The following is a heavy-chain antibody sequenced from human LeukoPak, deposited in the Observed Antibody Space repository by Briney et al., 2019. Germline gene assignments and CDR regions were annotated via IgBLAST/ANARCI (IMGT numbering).Heavy chain of an antibody. J-gene: IGHJ4*02. Sequence: SETLSLTCTVSGGSISSHYWSWIRQPAGKGLEWIGRIYTSGSTNYNPSLKSRVTMSVDTSKNQFSLKLSSVTAADTAVYYCARQATPSLPERDTSAYNPFDFRGQGILVTVSS. CDR3: ARQATPSLPERDTSAYNPFDF. V-gene: IGHV4-4*07. D-gene: IGHD3-22*01. CDR2: IYTSGST. CDR1: GGSISSHY.